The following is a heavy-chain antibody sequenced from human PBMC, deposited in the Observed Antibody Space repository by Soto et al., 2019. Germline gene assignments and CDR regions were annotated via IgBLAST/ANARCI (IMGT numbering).Heavy chain of an antibody. J-gene: IGHJ3*01. CDR1: GYSVTSSDYY. CDR3: APLSVSLSGPYGIHV. CDR2: MFYSGLT. V-gene: IGHV4-39*01. Sequence: PSETLSLTCSVSGYSVTSSDYYWAWIRQPPGKGLEWIGSMFYSGLTYYNPSLKSRVTLSVDTSKNQFSVRLNSVTAADTAVYYCAPLSVSLSGPYGIHVWGQGTVVTVS. D-gene: IGHD2-15*01.